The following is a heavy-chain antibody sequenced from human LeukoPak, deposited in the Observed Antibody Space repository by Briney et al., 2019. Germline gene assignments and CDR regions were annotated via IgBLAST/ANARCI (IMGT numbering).Heavy chain of an antibody. Sequence: SVKVSCKASGGTFSSYAISWVRQAPGQGLEWMGRIIPIFGIANYAQKFQGSVTITADKSTSTAYMELSSLRSEDTAVYYCARDSGYGSGSYYSSGFDPWGQGTLVTVSS. CDR2: IIPIFGIA. J-gene: IGHJ5*02. CDR1: GGTFSSYA. D-gene: IGHD3-10*01. V-gene: IGHV1-69*04. CDR3: ARDSGYGSGSYYSSGFDP.